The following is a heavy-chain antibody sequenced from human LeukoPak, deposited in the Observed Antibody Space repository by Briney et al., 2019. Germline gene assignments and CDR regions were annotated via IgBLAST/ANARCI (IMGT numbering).Heavy chain of an antibody. CDR3: ARDRSRYSSSHKRSYYYYGMDV. Sequence: GGSLRLSCAASGFTFSSYGMHWVRQAPGKGLEWAAVIRYDGSNKYYADSVKGRFTISRDNSKNTLYLQMNSLRAEDTAVYYCARDRSRYSSSHKRSYYYYGMDVWGQGTTVTVSS. CDR1: GFTFSSYG. D-gene: IGHD6-13*01. V-gene: IGHV3-33*01. CDR2: IRYDGSNK. J-gene: IGHJ6*02.